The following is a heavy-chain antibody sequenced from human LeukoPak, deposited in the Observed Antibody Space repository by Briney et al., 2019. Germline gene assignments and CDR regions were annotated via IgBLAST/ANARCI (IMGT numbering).Heavy chain of an antibody. CDR2: MYHSGST. Sequence: SETLSLTCSVSGYSIDSGYYWGWIRQPPGKELEWIGSMYHSGSTYYKPSLESRVTISVDTSKNQFSLKLTSVTAADTAVYHCVRDGGGRLDYYFDFWGQGTLVTVSS. CDR1: GYSIDSGYY. CDR3: VRDGGGRLDYYFDF. V-gene: IGHV4-38-2*02. J-gene: IGHJ4*02. D-gene: IGHD3/OR15-3a*01.